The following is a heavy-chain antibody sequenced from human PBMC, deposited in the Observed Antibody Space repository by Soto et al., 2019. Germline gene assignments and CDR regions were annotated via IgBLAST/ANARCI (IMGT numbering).Heavy chain of an antibody. V-gene: IGHV3-21*04. D-gene: IGHD1-26*01. CDR2: ISSFGNYL. CDR1: RFTFNSYT. J-gene: IGHJ4*02. Sequence: PGVSLRLSCAASRFTFNSYTMHWVRQSPGKGLEWVSSISSFGNYLYYTDSVKGRFTISRDNAKNSLYLQMNSLRAEDTAVSFCAGGGHRAWDLPDYWGQGTMVTVYS. CDR3: AGGGHRAWDLPDY.